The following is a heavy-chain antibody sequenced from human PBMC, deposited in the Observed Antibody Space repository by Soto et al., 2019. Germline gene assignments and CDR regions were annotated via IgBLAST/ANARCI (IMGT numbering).Heavy chain of an antibody. J-gene: IGHJ4*02. CDR3: ATAKLLLPWLFDY. Sequence: EVQLVESGGGLVQPGGSLRLSCAASGFTVSSNYMSWVRQAPGKGLEWVSVIYSGGSTYYADSVKGRFTISRDDSKNTLFLQMNSLSAEDTAVYYCATAKLLLPWLFDYWGQGTLVTVSS. CDR2: IYSGGST. CDR1: GFTVSSNY. D-gene: IGHD2-15*01. V-gene: IGHV3-66*01.